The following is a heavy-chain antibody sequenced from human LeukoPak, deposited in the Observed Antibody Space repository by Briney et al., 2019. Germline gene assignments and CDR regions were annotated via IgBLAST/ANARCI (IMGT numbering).Heavy chain of an antibody. Sequence: PGGSLRLSCGASGFTFSTYWMSWVRQAPGKGLEWVARIKQDGGETNYVDSVRGRFTISRDNAKNSVYLQMSRLRAEDTAVYYCARVDTGYASSWFGGLWFDYWGQGSPVTVSS. CDR2: IKQDGGET. V-gene: IGHV3-7*04. CDR1: GFTFSTYW. CDR3: ARVDTGYASSWFGGLWFDY. J-gene: IGHJ4*02. D-gene: IGHD6-13*01.